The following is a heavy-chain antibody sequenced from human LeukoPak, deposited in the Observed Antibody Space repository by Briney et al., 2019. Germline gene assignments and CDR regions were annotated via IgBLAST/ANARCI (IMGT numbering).Heavy chain of an antibody. V-gene: IGHV3-48*02. CDR2: ISIISSSI. CDR3: ARELSMDV. CDR1: GFTFSSYN. J-gene: IGHJ6*02. Sequence: GGSLRLSCAASGFTFSSYNMNWVRQAPGKGLEWVSYISIISSSIYYADSVNGRFTISSDNAKNSLFLQMNSLRDEDTAVYYCARELSMDVWGQGTTVTVSS.